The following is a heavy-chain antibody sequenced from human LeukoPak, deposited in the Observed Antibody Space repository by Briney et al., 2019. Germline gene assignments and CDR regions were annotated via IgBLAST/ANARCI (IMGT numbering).Heavy chain of an antibody. V-gene: IGHV3-64D*06. Sequence: GGSLRLSCSASGFTFSSYAMYWVRQAPGKGLEYVSAISGNGGSTYYPDSVKGRFTISRDNSKNTLYLQMSSLRAEDTAVYFCVKDFYGSGSYSGSSAFDIWGQGTMVTVSS. CDR1: GFTFSSYA. J-gene: IGHJ3*02. CDR2: ISGNGGST. D-gene: IGHD3-10*01. CDR3: VKDFYGSGSYSGSSAFDI.